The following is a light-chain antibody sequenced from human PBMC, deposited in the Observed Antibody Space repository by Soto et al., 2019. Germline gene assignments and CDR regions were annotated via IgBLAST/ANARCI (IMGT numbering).Light chain of an antibody. Sequence: EIVMTQSPATLSVSPGERATLSCRASQSIKSNLAWYQQKPGQAPRLLIYGASTRATAIPARFSGSGSGTEFTLNISSLQSEDFAVYYCQQYNDWPPRTFGQGTKVEIK. J-gene: IGKJ1*01. CDR3: QQYNDWPPRT. V-gene: IGKV3-15*01. CDR1: QSIKSN. CDR2: GAS.